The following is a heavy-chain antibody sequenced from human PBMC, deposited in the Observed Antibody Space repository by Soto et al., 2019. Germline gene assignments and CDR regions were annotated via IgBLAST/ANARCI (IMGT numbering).Heavy chain of an antibody. Sequence: AGSLRLSCAASGFTCSTCWMHWVRQTPGKGLVWVSRINSDGHDTVYADSVKGRFTLSRDNAKNTVFLQMSSLRAEDTAVYYCARGRENYSYFDYWGQGIVVTVSS. J-gene: IGHJ4*02. CDR3: ARGRENYSYFDY. V-gene: IGHV3-74*01. CDR2: INSDGHDT. CDR1: GFTCSTCW. D-gene: IGHD1-26*01.